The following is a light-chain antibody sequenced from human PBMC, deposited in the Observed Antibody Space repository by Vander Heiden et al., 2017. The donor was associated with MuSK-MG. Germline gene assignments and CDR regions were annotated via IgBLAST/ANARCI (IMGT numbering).Light chain of an antibody. CDR2: AAS. J-gene: IGKJ4*01. V-gene: IGKV1-39*01. CDR3: QQSDSTPQN. CDR1: QSISSY. Sequence: IQMTHSPSSLSASVGDRVTITCRASQSISSYLNWYQQKPGKAPKLLIYAASSLQRGVPSRFSGSGSGTDFTLTISSLQPEDFATYYCQQSDSTPQNFGGGTKVEIK.